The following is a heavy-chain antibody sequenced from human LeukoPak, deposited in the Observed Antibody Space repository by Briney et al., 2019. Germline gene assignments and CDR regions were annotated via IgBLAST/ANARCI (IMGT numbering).Heavy chain of an antibody. Sequence: PGGSLRLSCVASGFSFPNYAMTWVRQAPGERLVWVSAIRGSGDRTSYADSLKGRFTISRDKSKNTLYLQMNSLRAEDTAVYYCARDDAVDGGYLDYWGQGALVTVSS. V-gene: IGHV3-23*01. CDR1: GFSFPNYA. CDR3: ARDDAVDGGYLDY. J-gene: IGHJ4*02. CDR2: IRGSGDRT. D-gene: IGHD6-19*01.